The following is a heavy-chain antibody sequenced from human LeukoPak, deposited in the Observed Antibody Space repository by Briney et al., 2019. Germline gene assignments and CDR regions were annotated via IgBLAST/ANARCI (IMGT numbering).Heavy chain of an antibody. CDR3: AREGRGEDIVVVPAAMGY. D-gene: IGHD2-2*01. Sequence: ASVKVSRKPSGYTFTSYYIKRVRQATGQGLEWMGWMNPNSGNTGYAQKFQGRVTMTRNTSISTAYMELSSLRSEDTAVYYCAREGRGEDIVVVPAAMGYWGQGTLVTVSS. J-gene: IGHJ4*02. CDR1: GYTFTSYY. CDR2: MNPNSGNT. V-gene: IGHV1-8*01.